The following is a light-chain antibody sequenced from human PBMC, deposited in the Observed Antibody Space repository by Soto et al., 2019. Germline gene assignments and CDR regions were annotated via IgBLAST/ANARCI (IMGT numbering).Light chain of an antibody. J-gene: IGKJ5*01. CDR1: QSFRGL. Sequence: EVVLTQSPVTLSLSPGERATLSCRASQSFRGLLAWYQQKPGQAPRLLIYDAYNRATGIPPRFSGSGSGTEFTLTISSLEPEDSAVYYCQQHNMWLITFGQGTRLEIK. V-gene: IGKV3-11*01. CDR2: DAY. CDR3: QQHNMWLIT.